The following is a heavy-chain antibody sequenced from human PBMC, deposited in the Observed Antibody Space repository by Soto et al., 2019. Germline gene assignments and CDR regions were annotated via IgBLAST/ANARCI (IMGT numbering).Heavy chain of an antibody. D-gene: IGHD4-17*01. Sequence: QLQLQESGPGLVKPSETLSLSCTVSGGSISGSTYYWGWIRQPPGKGLEWIGSIYYSGDTYYNPSLKRRVTISVDTSMNQFALKLSSVTAADTAVYYCARLAGAMTAVTTGDYWGQGTLVTVSS. CDR1: GGSISGSTYY. CDR2: IYYSGDT. V-gene: IGHV4-39*01. CDR3: ARLAGAMTAVTTGDY. J-gene: IGHJ4*02.